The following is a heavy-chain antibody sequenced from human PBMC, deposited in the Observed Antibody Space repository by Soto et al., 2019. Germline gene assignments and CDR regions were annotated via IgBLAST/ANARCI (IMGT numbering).Heavy chain of an antibody. V-gene: IGHV3-23*01. CDR3: AKDRDSSGYYYRNY. D-gene: IGHD3-22*01. CDR1: GVTVSSNY. J-gene: IGHJ4*02. Sequence: GGSLRLSCAASGVTVSSNYMSWVRQAPGKGLEWVSAISGTGDSTYYADSVKGRFTISRDNSKNTLYLQINSLRAEDTAVYYCAKDRDSSGYYYRNYWGQGTLVTVSS. CDR2: ISGTGDST.